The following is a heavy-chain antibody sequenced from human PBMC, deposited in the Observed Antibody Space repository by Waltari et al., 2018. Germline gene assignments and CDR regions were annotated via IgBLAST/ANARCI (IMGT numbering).Heavy chain of an antibody. D-gene: IGHD1-26*01. CDR2: MSGSGGST. CDR1: GFTFSSYA. J-gene: IGHJ4*02. V-gene: IGHV3-23*01. Sequence: EVQLLESGGGLVQPGGSLRLSCAASGFTFSSYAMSWVRQAPGKGLEWVSAMSGSGGSTYYADSVKGRFTISRDNSKNTLYLQMNSLRAEDTAVYYCAKDGGSPTGIFDYWGQGTLVTVSS. CDR3: AKDGGSPTGIFDY.